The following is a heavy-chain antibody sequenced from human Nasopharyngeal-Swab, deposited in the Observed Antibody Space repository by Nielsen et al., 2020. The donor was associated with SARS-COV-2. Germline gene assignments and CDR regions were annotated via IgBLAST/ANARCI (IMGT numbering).Heavy chain of an antibody. V-gene: IGHV1-2*04. D-gene: IGHD3-10*01. Sequence: WVRQATGQGLEWMGWINPNSGGTNYAQNFQGWVTMTRDTSISTAYMELSRLRSDDTAVYYCARSIVYYSSWSHYKDAFDIWGQGTMVTVSS. J-gene: IGHJ3*02. CDR2: INPNSGGT. CDR3: ARSIVYYSSWSHYKDAFDI.